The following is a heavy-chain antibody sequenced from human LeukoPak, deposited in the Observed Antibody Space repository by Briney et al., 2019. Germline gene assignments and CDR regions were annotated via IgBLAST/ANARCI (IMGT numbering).Heavy chain of an antibody. J-gene: IGHJ4*02. CDR1: EFTFNSYA. Sequence: PGGSLRLSCAASEFTFNSYAMSWVRQAPGKGLEWVSAISGGGANTYYADSVKGRFTISRGNSKNTLYLQMNSLRAEDTAVYYCAKSSPYSATYFDYWGQGTLATVSS. D-gene: IGHD1-26*01. CDR2: ISGGGANT. CDR3: AKSSPYSATYFDY. V-gene: IGHV3-23*01.